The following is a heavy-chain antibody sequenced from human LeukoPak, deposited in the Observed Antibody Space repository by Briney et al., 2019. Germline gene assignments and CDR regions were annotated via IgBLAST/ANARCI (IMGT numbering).Heavy chain of an antibody. J-gene: IGHJ4*02. Sequence: GGSLRLSCAASGFTFSSYSMNWVRQTPGKGLEWVSSISSSSSYIYYADSVKGRFTISRDNAKNSLYLQMNSLRAEDTAVYYCATAGAYYYDSSGYYLFDYWGQGTLVTVSS. D-gene: IGHD3-22*01. CDR1: GFTFSSYS. CDR3: ATAGAYYYDSSGYYLFDY. V-gene: IGHV3-21*01. CDR2: ISSSSSYI.